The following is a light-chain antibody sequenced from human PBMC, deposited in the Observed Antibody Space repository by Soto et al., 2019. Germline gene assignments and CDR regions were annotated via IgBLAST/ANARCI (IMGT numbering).Light chain of an antibody. V-gene: IGKV3-11*01. J-gene: IGKJ5*01. CDR3: QQRSNWPLT. CDR2: YAS. Sequence: EIVLTQSPATLSLSPGERATLSCRASQSVSSYLAWYQHKPGQAPRLLIYYASIRATGIPARFSGSGSGTDFTLTSSSLEPEDFADYYCQQRSNWPLTFGQGTRLEIK. CDR1: QSVSSY.